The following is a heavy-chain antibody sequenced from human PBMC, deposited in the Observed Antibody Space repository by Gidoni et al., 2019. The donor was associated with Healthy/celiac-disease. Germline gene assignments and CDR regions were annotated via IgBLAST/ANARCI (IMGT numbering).Heavy chain of an antibody. D-gene: IGHD4-17*01. J-gene: IGHJ4*02. CDR2: IDPSDSYT. CDR1: GNSFTSYW. CDR3: ARRGPGYGDYVVDY. V-gene: IGHV5-10-1*03. Sequence: EVQLVKFGAEVKKTGESLRITCQGAGNSFTSYWIRWVRKLPGKGLEWMGRIDPSDSYTNYSPSFQGHVTISADKSISTAYLQWSSMKDSDTAMYYCARRGPGYGDYVVDYWGQGTLVTVSS.